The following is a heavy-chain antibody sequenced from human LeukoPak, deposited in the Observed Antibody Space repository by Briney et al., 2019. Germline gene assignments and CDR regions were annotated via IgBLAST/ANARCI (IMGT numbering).Heavy chain of an antibody. J-gene: IGHJ6*03. CDR3: ARVLITMVRGVIPYYYYYMDV. D-gene: IGHD3-10*01. Sequence: TSETLSLTCTVSGGSISSYYWSWIRQPAGKGLEWIGRIYTSGSTNYNPSLKSRVTISVDKSKNQFSLKLSSVTAADTAVYYCARVLITMVRGVIPYYYYYMDVWGKGTTVTVSS. CDR2: IYTSGST. CDR1: GGSISSYY. V-gene: IGHV4-4*07.